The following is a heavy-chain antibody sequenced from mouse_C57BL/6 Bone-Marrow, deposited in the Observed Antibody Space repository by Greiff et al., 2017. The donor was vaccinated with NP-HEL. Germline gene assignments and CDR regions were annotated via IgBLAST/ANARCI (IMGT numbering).Heavy chain of an antibody. J-gene: IGHJ4*01. CDR1: GFTFSSYA. CDR3: ARDLYYYGSDYAMDY. V-gene: IGHV5-4*01. Sequence: EVQLVESGGGLVKPGGSLKLSCAASGFTFSSYAMSWVRQTPEKRLEWVATISDGGSYTYYPDNVKGRFTISRDNAKNNLYLQMSHLKSEDTAMYYCARDLYYYGSDYAMDYWGQGTSVTVSS. CDR2: ISDGGSYT. D-gene: IGHD1-1*01.